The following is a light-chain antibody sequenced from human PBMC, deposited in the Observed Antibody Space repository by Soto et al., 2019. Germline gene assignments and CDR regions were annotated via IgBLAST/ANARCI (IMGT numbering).Light chain of an antibody. CDR2: DAS. CDR1: PSVSVY. V-gene: IGKV3-11*01. CDR3: QEYDGAPPIT. Sequence: VVLTQSPATLSLSPGERATLSCRTSPSVSVYLDWYQQKPGQAPSLLISDASSRASGTPERFSGSGSGTDFTLTISRLEPEDFAVYYCQEYDGAPPITFGLGTRLEI. J-gene: IGKJ5*01.